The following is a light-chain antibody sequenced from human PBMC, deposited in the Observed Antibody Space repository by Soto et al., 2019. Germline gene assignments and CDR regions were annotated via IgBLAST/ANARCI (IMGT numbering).Light chain of an antibody. CDR1: KLGDKY. CDR2: QDS. V-gene: IGLV3-1*01. CDR3: QAWDSSTVV. Sequence: SYELTQPPSVSVSPGQTASITCSGDKLGDKYACWYQQKPGQSPVLVIYQDSKRPSGIPERFSGSNPGNTATLTISGTQAMDEADYYCQAWDSSTVVFGGGTKVTVL. J-gene: IGLJ2*01.